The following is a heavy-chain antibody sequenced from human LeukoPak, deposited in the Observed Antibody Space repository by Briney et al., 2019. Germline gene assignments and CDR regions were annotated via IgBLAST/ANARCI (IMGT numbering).Heavy chain of an antibody. J-gene: IGHJ3*02. D-gene: IGHD2-8*02. Sequence: SETLSLTCTVSGGSISSYYWSWIRQPPGKGLEWIGYIYYSGSTNYNPSLKSRVTISVDTSKNQFSLKLSSVTAADTAVYYCARGARGTGGAFDIWGQGTMVTVSS. CDR3: ARGARGTGGAFDI. CDR2: IYYSGST. CDR1: GGSISSYY. V-gene: IGHV4-59*01.